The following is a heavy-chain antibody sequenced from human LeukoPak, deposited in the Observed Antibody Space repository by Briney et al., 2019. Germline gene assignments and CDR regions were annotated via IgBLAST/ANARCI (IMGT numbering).Heavy chain of an antibody. J-gene: IGHJ3*02. CDR1: GFTVSSNY. D-gene: IGHD4-17*01. Sequence: GGSLRLSCAASGFTVSSNYMSWVREAPGKGLEWVSVIYSGGSTYYADSVKGRFTISRDNSKNTLYLQMNSLRAEDTAVYYCARDSPGVTTGAFDIWGQGTMVTVPS. CDR2: IYSGGST. V-gene: IGHV3-53*01. CDR3: ARDSPGVTTGAFDI.